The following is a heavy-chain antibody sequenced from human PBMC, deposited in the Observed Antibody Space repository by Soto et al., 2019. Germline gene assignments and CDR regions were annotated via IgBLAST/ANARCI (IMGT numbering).Heavy chain of an antibody. D-gene: IGHD2-15*01. V-gene: IGHV4-34*01. CDR2: INHSGST. J-gene: IGHJ4*02. CDR3: ARQTKRYCSGGSCYSYFDY. CDR1: GGSFSGYY. Sequence: QVQLQQWGAGLLKPSETLSLTCAVYGGSFSGYYWSWIRQPPGKGLEWFGEINHSGSTNYNPSLKSQVTISVDTSKNQFSLKLSSVTAADTAVYYCARQTKRYCSGGSCYSYFDYWGQGTLVTVSS.